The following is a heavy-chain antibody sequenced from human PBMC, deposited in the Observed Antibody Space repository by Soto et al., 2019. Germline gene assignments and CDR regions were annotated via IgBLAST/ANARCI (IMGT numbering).Heavy chain of an antibody. Sequence: ASVKVSCKASGGTFRSYAYSWVRRAPGQGLEWMGGILPMFGTPNYAQKFQGRVTISADESTSTAYMELSSLRSEDTAVYYCARRFRYDSSGYYFDSWGQGTLVTVSS. V-gene: IGHV1-69*13. J-gene: IGHJ4*02. CDR3: ARRFRYDSSGYYFDS. D-gene: IGHD3-22*01. CDR1: GGTFRSYA. CDR2: ILPMFGTP.